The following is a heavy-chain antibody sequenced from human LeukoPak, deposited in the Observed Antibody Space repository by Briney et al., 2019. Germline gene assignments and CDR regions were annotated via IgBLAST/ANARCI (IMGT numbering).Heavy chain of an antibody. CDR2: KKEDREEK. J-gene: IGHJ4*02. D-gene: IGHD3-16*01. Sequence: GGALRLSCAASEFTFSNYAMTLVRQAAGKGLEWVANKKEDREEKYYVDSVKSRVTIYSDNAKNSHYLQRNSLRAENTAVYYSARGGGNWGQGNLVTVSS. CDR3: ARGGGN. CDR1: EFTFSNYA. V-gene: IGHV3-7*01.